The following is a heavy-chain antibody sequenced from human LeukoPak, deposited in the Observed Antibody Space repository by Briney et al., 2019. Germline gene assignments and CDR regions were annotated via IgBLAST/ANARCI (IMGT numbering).Heavy chain of an antibody. Sequence: GASVTVSCKASGYTFTSYGITWVRQAPGKGLEWMGWISPFNGNTNYAQRFQGRVSLTTDTSTSTAYMELRSLRSDDTAVYYCARANPGIAAAGAFDPWGQGTLVTVSS. V-gene: IGHV1-18*01. J-gene: IGHJ5*02. CDR2: ISPFNGNT. CDR1: GYTFTSYG. D-gene: IGHD6-13*01. CDR3: ARANPGIAAAGAFDP.